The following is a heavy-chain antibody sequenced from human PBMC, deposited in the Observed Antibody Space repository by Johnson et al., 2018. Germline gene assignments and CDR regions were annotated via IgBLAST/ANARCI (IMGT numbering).Heavy chain of an antibody. D-gene: IGHD4-17*01. V-gene: IGHV3-66*01. CDR3: TTAQDDGDFYYYYYMDF. CDR1: GFTFSSYG. J-gene: IGHJ6*03. CDR2: IYSGGST. Sequence: VQLVESGGGLVQPGGSLRLSCAASGFTFSSYGMHWVRQAPGKGLEWASVIYSGGSTYYADSVKGRFTFSRDNSKNTLYLQMNSLKTEDTAVYYCTTAQDDGDFYYYYYMDFWGKGTTVIVSS.